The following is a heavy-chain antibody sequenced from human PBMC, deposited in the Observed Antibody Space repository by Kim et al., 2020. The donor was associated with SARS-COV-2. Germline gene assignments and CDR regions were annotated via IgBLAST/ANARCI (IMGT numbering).Heavy chain of an antibody. V-gene: IGHV3-33*01. CDR1: GFTFSSYG. CDR3: ARAGDVGATFDY. Sequence: GGSLRLSCAASGFTFSSYGMHWVRQAPGKGLEWVAVIWYDGSNKYYADSVKGRFTISRDNSKNTLYLQMNSLRAEDTAVYYCARAGDVGATFDYWGQGTLVTVSS. J-gene: IGHJ4*02. D-gene: IGHD1-26*01. CDR2: IWYDGSNK.